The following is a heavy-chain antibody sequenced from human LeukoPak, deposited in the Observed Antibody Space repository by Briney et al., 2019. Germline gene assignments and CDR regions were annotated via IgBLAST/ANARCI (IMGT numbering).Heavy chain of an antibody. CDR2: ISSSSSYI. CDR1: GFTFSSYS. J-gene: IGHJ6*03. Sequence: GGSLRLSCAASGFTFSSYSMNWVRQAPGKGLEWVSSISSSSSYIYYADSVKGRFTISRDNAKNSLYLQMNSLRAEDTAVYYCARLVLRYFDWLEDYYYYYMDVWGKGTTVTVSS. V-gene: IGHV3-21*01. D-gene: IGHD3-9*01. CDR3: ARLVLRYFDWLEDYYYYYMDV.